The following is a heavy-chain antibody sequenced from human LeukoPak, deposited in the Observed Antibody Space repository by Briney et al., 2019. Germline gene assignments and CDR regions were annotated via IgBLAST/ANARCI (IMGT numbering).Heavy chain of an antibody. V-gene: IGHV1-46*01. CDR1: GYTFTSYY. CDR3: ARDQATYSYAVREGWYMDV. D-gene: IGHD5-18*01. Sequence: ASVKVSCKASGYTFTSYYMHWVRQAPGQGLEWMGIINPSGGSTSYAQKFQGRVTMTRDTSTSTVYMELSSLRSEDTAVYYCARDQATYSYAVREGWYMDVWGKGTTVTVSS. J-gene: IGHJ6*03. CDR2: INPSGGST.